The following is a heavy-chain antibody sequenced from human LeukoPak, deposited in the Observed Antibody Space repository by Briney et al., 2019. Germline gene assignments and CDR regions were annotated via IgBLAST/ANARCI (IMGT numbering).Heavy chain of an antibody. Sequence: SQTLSLTCTVSGGSISSGDYYWSWIRQPQGKGLEWIGYIYYSGSTYYNPSLKSRVTISVDTSKNQFSLKLSSVTAADTAVYYCARVFYDSSGFDPWGQGTLVTVSS. V-gene: IGHV4-30-4*01. CDR2: IYYSGST. CDR1: GGSISSGDYY. D-gene: IGHD3-22*01. CDR3: ARVFYDSSGFDP. J-gene: IGHJ5*02.